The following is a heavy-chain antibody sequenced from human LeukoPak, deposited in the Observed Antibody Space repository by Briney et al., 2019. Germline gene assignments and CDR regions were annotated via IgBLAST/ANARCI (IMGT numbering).Heavy chain of an antibody. V-gene: IGHV3-23*01. CDR1: GFTFSSYA. Sequence: PGGSLRLSRAASGFTFSSYAMSWVRQAPGKGLEWVSAISGSGGSTYYADSVKGRFTISRDNSKNTLYLQMNSLRAEDTAVYYCAKESPEFWSGYPYYFDYWGQGTLVTVSS. CDR2: ISGSGGST. D-gene: IGHD3-3*01. J-gene: IGHJ4*02. CDR3: AKESPEFWSGYPYYFDY.